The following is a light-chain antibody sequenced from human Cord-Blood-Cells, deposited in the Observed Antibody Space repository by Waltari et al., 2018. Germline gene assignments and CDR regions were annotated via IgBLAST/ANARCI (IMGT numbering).Light chain of an antibody. CDR2: DVS. Sequence: QSALTQPASVSGSPGQSLTISCTGTSSDVGGYNYVSWYQQHPVKAPKLMIYDVSNRPAGVLNRFSGSKSGNTAALIMSGLQAEDEADDYCSSYTSSSTVVFGGGTKLTVL. CDR1: SSDVGGYNY. J-gene: IGLJ2*01. CDR3: SSYTSSSTVV. V-gene: IGLV2-14*01.